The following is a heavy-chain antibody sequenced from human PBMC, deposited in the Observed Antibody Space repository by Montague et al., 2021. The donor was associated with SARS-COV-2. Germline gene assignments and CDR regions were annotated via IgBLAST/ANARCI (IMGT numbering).Heavy chain of an antibody. Sequence: PALVKPTQTLTLTCTFSGFSLGTRGVGVGWIRQPPGKALEWLALIYWGDDKRYGPSLQSRLTITKDTSKNQVVLTMTNMDPVDTATYYCAHRPGRWNLYYFDYWGQGTLVTVSS. CDR2: IYWGDDK. CDR1: GFSLGTRGVG. V-gene: IGHV2-5*05. CDR3: AHRPGRWNLYYFDY. J-gene: IGHJ4*02. D-gene: IGHD1-1*01.